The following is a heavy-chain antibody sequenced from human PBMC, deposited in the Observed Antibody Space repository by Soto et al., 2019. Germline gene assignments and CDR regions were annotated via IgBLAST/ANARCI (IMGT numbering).Heavy chain of an antibody. D-gene: IGHD2-21*02. CDR3: ARSPCGSDCYSVAPFDY. J-gene: IGHJ4*02. Sequence: GASLKISCTGSGYSFTPYWIGWVRQMPGKGLEWMGIIYPGDSDPRYSPSFQGQVTISADKSTSTAYLQWSSLKASDTAMYYCARSPCGSDCYSVAPFDYWGQGTLVTVSS. V-gene: IGHV5-51*01. CDR2: IYPGDSDP. CDR1: GYSFTPYW.